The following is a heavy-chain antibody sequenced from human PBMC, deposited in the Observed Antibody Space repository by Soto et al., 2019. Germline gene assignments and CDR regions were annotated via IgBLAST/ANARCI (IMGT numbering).Heavy chain of an antibody. Sequence: PGGSLRLSCAASGFTFSSYGMRWVRQAPGKGLEWVAVIWYDGSNKYYADSVKGRFTISRDNSKNTLYLQMNSLRAEDTAVYYCARDMIQLWLRVGYYYYYGMDVWGQGTTVTVSS. V-gene: IGHV3-33*01. CDR2: IWYDGSNK. CDR1: GFTFSSYG. CDR3: ARDMIQLWLRVGYYYYYGMDV. J-gene: IGHJ6*02. D-gene: IGHD5-18*01.